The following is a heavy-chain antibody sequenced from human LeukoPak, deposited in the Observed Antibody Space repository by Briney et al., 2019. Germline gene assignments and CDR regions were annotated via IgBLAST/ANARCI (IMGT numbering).Heavy chain of an antibody. D-gene: IGHD3-3*02. V-gene: IGHV3-23*01. CDR1: GFTFNNYA. Sequence: PGGPLRLSCAASGFTFNNYAMNWVRQAPGKGLEWVSAITIGGTDTFYVDSVKGRFTISRDNAKNTVYLQMSSLRVEDTAVYYCASRAHFWSGPGGWGQGTLVTVSS. J-gene: IGHJ4*02. CDR3: ASRAHFWSGPGG. CDR2: ITIGGTDT.